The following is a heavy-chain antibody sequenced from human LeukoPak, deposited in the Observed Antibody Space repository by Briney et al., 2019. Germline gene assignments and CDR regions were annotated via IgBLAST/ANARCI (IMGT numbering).Heavy chain of an antibody. CDR3: ARHIAAAGQNNYYGLDV. V-gene: IGHV3-48*03. CDR2: IWSSGSTM. Sequence: GGSLRLSCAASGFTFSSYGMNWVRRAPGKGLEWVSYIWSSGSTMYYADSVKGRFAISRDNAKNSLYLQMNSLRAEDTAVYYCARHIAAAGQNNYYGLDVWGQGTTVTVSS. J-gene: IGHJ6*02. CDR1: GFTFSSYG. D-gene: IGHD6-13*01.